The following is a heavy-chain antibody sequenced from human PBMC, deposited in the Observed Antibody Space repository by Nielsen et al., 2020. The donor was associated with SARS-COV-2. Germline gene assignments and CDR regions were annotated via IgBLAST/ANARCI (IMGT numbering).Heavy chain of an antibody. CDR2: IYTSGST. J-gene: IGHJ6*02. CDR3: ARDRRDLVPDYYLDQSFYGLDV. D-gene: IGHD3-9*01. V-gene: IGHV4-4*07. Sequence: RQAPGKGLEWIGRIYTSGSTNYNPSLKSRVAISLDTTKNQFSLKVTSVTAADTAVYYCARDRRDLVPDYYLDQSFYGLDVWGQGTTVTVSS.